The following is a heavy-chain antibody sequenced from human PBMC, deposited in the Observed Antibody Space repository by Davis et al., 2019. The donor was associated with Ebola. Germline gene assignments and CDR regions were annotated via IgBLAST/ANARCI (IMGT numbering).Heavy chain of an antibody. CDR1: GYTSTSYW. V-gene: IGHV5-51*01. CDR2: IYPGDSDT. D-gene: IGHD5-18*01. CDR3: ARRRGYPYYYGMDV. Sequence: GSLTLSCKGSGYTSTSYWIGWVRQLPGKGLEWMGIIYPGDSDTRYSPSFQGQVTISADKSISTAYLQWSSLKASDTAMYYCARRRGYPYYYGMDVWGQGTTVTVSS. J-gene: IGHJ6*02.